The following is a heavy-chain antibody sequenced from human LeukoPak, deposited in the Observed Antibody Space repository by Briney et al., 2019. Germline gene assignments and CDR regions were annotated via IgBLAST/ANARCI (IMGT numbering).Heavy chain of an antibody. D-gene: IGHD4-11*01. J-gene: IGHJ4*02. Sequence: PGRSLRLSCAAAGFTFNHYGMHWVRQAPGKGLEWVAVIWSDGTNQYYADSVKGRFTISRDDSGNTVYLQMNSLRPEDTGVYYCARDAQRGFDYSNSLENWGQGTPATVST. CDR2: IWSDGTNQ. CDR3: ARDAQRGFDYSNSLEN. CDR1: GFTFNHYG. V-gene: IGHV3-33*01.